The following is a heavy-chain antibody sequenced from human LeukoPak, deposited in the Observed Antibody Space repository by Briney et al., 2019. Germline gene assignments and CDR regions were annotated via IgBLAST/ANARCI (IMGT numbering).Heavy chain of an antibody. CDR3: ARADYGDYGYFDY. CDR2: IIPIFGTA. J-gene: IGHJ4*02. D-gene: IGHD4-17*01. V-gene: IGHV1-69*13. CDR1: GGTFSSYA. Sequence: GASVKVSCKASGGTFSSYAISWVRQAPGQGLEWMGGIIPIFGTANYAQKFQGGVTITADESTSTAYMELSSLRSEDTAVYYCARADYGDYGYFDYWGQGTLVTVSS.